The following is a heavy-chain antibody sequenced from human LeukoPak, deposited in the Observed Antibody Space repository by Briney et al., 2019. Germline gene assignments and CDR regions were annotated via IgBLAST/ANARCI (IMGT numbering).Heavy chain of an antibody. Sequence: GGSLGLSCEASGFTFSTYSMNWVRQAPGKGLEWVSYITNSGNSITYADSVKGRFSISRDNAKNSLFLLMSSLRDEDTAVYYCARDLHYAFDIWGQGTMVTVSS. J-gene: IGHJ3*02. V-gene: IGHV3-48*02. CDR2: ITNSGNSI. CDR3: ARDLHYAFDI. CDR1: GFTFSTYS.